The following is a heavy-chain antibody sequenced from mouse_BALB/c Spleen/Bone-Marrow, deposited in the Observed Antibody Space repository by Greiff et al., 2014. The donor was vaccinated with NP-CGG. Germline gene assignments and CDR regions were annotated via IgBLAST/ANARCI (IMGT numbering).Heavy chain of an antibody. J-gene: IGHJ4*01. CDR1: GYTFTSYW. CDR2: IDPSDSYT. V-gene: IGHV1-69*02. Sequence: QVQLQQSGAELVKPGASVKLSCKASGYTFTSYWMHWVKQRPGQGLEWIGEIDPSDSYTNYNQKFKGKATLTVDKSSSTAYMQLSSLTSEVSAVYYCALIYYGNYDYAMDYWGQGTSVTVSS. D-gene: IGHD2-1*01. CDR3: ALIYYGNYDYAMDY.